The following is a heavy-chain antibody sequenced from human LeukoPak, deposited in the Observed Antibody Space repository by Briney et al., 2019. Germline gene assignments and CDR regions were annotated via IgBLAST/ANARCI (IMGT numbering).Heavy chain of an antibody. Sequence: GGSLRLSCAASGFTFSSYAMSGVRQAPGKGLAWVSAISGSGGRTYYADSVKGRFTISRDNSKNTLYLQMNSLRAEDTAVYYCAKESSSSWYLFDYWRQGTLVTVSS. J-gene: IGHJ4*02. CDR2: ISGSGGRT. D-gene: IGHD6-13*01. V-gene: IGHV3-23*01. CDR3: AKESSSSWYLFDY. CDR1: GFTFSSYA.